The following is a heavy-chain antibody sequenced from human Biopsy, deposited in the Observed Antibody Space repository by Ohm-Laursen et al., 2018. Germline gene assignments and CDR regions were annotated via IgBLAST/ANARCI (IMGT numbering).Heavy chain of an antibody. CDR1: GDSLTSGPEN. CDR2: IYSGGNT. Sequence: SDTLSLTCTVSGDSLTSGPENWSWIRQSPGQGLEYIGFIYSGGNTNYNPSLKNRVTMSVDTSKNQFSLELSSVTAADTAVYYCARVGAGAPSIDYFDYWGQGALVTISS. J-gene: IGHJ4*02. D-gene: IGHD1-26*01. V-gene: IGHV4-61*01. CDR3: ARVGAGAPSIDYFDY.